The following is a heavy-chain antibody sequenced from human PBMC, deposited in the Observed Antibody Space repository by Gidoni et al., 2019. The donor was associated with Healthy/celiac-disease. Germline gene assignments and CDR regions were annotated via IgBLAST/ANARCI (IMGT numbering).Heavy chain of an antibody. Sequence: QVQLVQSGAEVKKPGASVKASCKASGYTLTGYYMHWVRQAPGQGLEWMGWINPNSGGTNYAQKFQGRVTMTRDTSISTAYMELSRLRSDDTAVYYCARESSIAARSTDYWGQGTLVTVSS. CDR2: INPNSGGT. CDR3: ARESSIAARSTDY. D-gene: IGHD6-6*01. J-gene: IGHJ4*02. V-gene: IGHV1-2*02. CDR1: GYTLTGYY.